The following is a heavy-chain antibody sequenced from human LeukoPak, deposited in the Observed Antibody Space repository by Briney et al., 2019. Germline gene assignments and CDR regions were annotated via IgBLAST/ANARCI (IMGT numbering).Heavy chain of an antibody. J-gene: IGHJ4*02. Sequence: GGSLRLSCAASGYTFNNYGMHWERQAPGKGLEWVALISYDGSKKYYTDSVKGRFTISRDNSKNTLYLQMNSLRAEDTAVYYCAKSGLNRFDYWGQGTLVTVSS. CDR2: ISYDGSKK. V-gene: IGHV3-33*06. CDR3: AKSGLNRFDY. D-gene: IGHD2-15*01. CDR1: GYTFNNYG.